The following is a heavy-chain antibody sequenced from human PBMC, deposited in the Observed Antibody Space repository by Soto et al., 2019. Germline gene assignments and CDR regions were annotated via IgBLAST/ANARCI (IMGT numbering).Heavy chain of an antibody. CDR3: ARDDTYYDFWSGYPHYYYYGMDV. CDR2: IIPILGTA. CDR1: GRTFSSYA. V-gene: IGHV1-69*13. D-gene: IGHD3-3*01. Sequence: GASVKVSCKASGRTFSSYAISWVRQAPGQGLEWMGGIIPILGTANYAQKFQGRVTITADESTSTAYMELSSLRSEDTAVYYCARDDTYYDFWSGYPHYYYYGMDVWGQGTTVTVSS. J-gene: IGHJ6*02.